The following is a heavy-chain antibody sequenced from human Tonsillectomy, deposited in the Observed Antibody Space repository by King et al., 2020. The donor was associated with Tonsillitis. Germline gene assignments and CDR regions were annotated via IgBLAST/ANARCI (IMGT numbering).Heavy chain of an antibody. Sequence: VQLQESGPGLVKPSETLSLTCTISGGSISTYYWSWIRQPAGKGLEWIGRSYTSGSTNYNPSLKIRIPMSVDTSKKQFSLKLDSVTAADTAVYYCVRVDLACTSTRCHYGFDPWGQGTLVTVSS. CDR3: VRVDLACTSTRCHYGFDP. D-gene: IGHD2-2*01. CDR1: GGSISTYY. CDR2: SYTSGST. J-gene: IGHJ5*02. V-gene: IGHV4-4*07.